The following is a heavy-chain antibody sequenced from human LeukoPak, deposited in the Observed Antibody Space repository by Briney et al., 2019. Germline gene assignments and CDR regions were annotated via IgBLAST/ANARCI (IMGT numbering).Heavy chain of an antibody. CDR2: ISPNSGDT. CDR1: GYTFTGHY. V-gene: IGHV1-2*02. J-gene: IGHJ6*03. D-gene: IGHD6-19*01. Sequence: ASVKVSCKASGYTFTGHYMRWVRQAPGQGLEWVGWISPNSGDTDYAQRFQGRVTMTRDTSISTAYMELSRLRSDDTAVYFCARAAIAVAGDYHYHYMDVWGKGTTVTVSS. CDR3: ARAAIAVAGDYHYHYMDV.